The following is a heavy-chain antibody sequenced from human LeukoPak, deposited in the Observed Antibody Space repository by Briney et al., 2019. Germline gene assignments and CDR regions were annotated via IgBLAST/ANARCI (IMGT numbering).Heavy chain of an antibody. Sequence: PSQTLSLTCTVSGGSISSGGYYWTWIRQHPGKGLEWIGYVFYSGTTYYSPSLKSPVTMSVDTSKNQFSLKLSSVTAADTAVYYCASLWSFYSDSSAYYFVHWGQGTLVTVSS. CDR2: VFYSGTT. D-gene: IGHD3-22*01. CDR1: GGSISSGGYY. J-gene: IGHJ1*01. CDR3: ASLWSFYSDSSAYYFVH. V-gene: IGHV4-31*01.